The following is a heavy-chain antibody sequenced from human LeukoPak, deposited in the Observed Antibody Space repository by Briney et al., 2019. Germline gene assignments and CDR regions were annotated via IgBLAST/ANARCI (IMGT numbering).Heavy chain of an antibody. CDR2: IYYSGST. J-gene: IGHJ3*02. CDR3: ARHSYGYDAFDI. V-gene: IGHV4-59*01. CDR1: GGSISSYY. Sequence: SETLSLTCTVSGGSISSYYWSWIRQPRGKGLEWIGYIYYSGSTNYNPSLKSRVTISVDTSKNQFSLKLSSVTAADTAVYYCARHSYGYDAFDIWGQGTMVTVSS. D-gene: IGHD5-18*01.